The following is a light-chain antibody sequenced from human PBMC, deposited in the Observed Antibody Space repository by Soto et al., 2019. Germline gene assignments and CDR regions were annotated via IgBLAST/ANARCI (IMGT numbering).Light chain of an antibody. J-gene: IGKJ4*01. CDR1: QSVISY. Sequence: EVVMTQSPVTLSVSPGEGATLSCRASQSVISYLAWYQQKPGQAPRLLIYGASTRPTDVPARFSGSGSGTEFTLTISSLQPEDFGVYYCQQYNNWPWLTFGGGTKVEI. V-gene: IGKV3-15*01. CDR2: GAS. CDR3: QQYNNWPWLT.